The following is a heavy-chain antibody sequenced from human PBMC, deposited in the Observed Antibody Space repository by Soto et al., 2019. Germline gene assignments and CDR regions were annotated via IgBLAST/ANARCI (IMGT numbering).Heavy chain of an antibody. D-gene: IGHD6-13*01. V-gene: IGHV3-9*01. Sequence: GGSLRLSCAASGFTFDDYAMHWVRQAPGKGLEWVSGISWNSGSIGYADSVKGRFTISRDNAKNSLYLQMNSLRAEDAALYYCAKDVSTGYSSRARYYYYGMDVWGQGTTVTVSS. CDR3: AKDVSTGYSSRARYYYYGMDV. J-gene: IGHJ6*02. CDR1: GFTFDDYA. CDR2: ISWNSGSI.